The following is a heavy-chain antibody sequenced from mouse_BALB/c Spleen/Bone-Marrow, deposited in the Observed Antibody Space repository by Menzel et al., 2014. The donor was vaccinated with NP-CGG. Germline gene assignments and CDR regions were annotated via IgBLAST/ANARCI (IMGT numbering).Heavy chain of an antibody. V-gene: IGHV10-1*02. CDR2: IRSKSNNDAT. CDR1: GFTFNTYA. J-gene: IGHJ1*01. D-gene: IGHD2-3*01. Sequence: EVQLQGSGGGLVQSKGSLKLSCAASGFTFNTYAMNWVRQAPGKGLEWVARIRSKSNNDATYYADSVKDRFTISRDDSQSMLYLQMNNLKTEDTAMYYCVRQGDGYYNWCFDVWGAGTTVTVSS. CDR3: VRQGDGYYNWCFDV.